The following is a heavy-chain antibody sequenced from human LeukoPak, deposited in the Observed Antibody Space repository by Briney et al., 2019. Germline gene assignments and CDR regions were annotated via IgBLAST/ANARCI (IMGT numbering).Heavy chain of an antibody. D-gene: IGHD3-3*01. CDR2: ISAYNGNT. CDR3: ARDRIFGVVNWFDP. CDR1: GYTFTSYG. Sequence: ASVKVSCKASGYTFTSYGISWVRQAPGQGLEWMGWISAYNGNTNYAQKLQGRVTMTTDTSTSTAYMELRSLRSDDTVVYYCARDRIFGVVNWFDPWGQGTLVTVSS. V-gene: IGHV1-18*01. J-gene: IGHJ5*02.